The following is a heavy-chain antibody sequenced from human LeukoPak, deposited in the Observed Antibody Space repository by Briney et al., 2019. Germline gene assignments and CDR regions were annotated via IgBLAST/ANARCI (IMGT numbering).Heavy chain of an antibody. D-gene: IGHD3-10*01. V-gene: IGHV1-69*04. Sequence: VASVKVSCKASGGTFSSSSSTFSTYSISWVRQAHGQGLEWMGRVIPIHDVANYAQKFQGRVTITVDKSTSTAYMELRGLRSEDTAVYYCAREEEVFHDAFDMWGQGTLVTVSS. CDR1: GGTFSSSSSTFSTYS. CDR2: VIPIHDVA. CDR3: AREEEVFHDAFDM. J-gene: IGHJ3*02.